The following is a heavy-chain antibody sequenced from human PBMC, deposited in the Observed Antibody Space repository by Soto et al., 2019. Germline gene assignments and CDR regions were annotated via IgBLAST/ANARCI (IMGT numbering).Heavy chain of an antibody. CDR3: ARAGSTSRGYQFAMDV. CDR1: GFTFSDHY. Sequence: GGSLRLSCAASGFTFSDHYMDWVRQAPGKGLEWVGRTRDKANSYTTEYAASVKGRFTISRDDSKNSLYLQMNSLKAEDTAVYYCARAGSTSRGYQFAMDVWGQGTTVTVSS. D-gene: IGHD3-16*01. CDR2: TRDKANSYTT. V-gene: IGHV3-72*01. J-gene: IGHJ6*02.